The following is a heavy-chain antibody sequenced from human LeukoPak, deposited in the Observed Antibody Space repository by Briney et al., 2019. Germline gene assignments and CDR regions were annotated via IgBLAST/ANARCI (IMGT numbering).Heavy chain of an antibody. D-gene: IGHD3-10*01. J-gene: IGHJ3*02. V-gene: IGHV4-61*05. CDR2: IYYSGSTST. CDR3: AKRLSIMVRGLMSTYDAFDI. Sequence: PSETLSLTCTVSGGSISSSSYYWGWIRQPPGKGLEWIGYIYYSGSTSTNYNPSLESPVTISVDTSKNQFSLRLSSVTAADTAVYYCAKRLSIMVRGLMSTYDAFDIWGQGTMVTVSS. CDR1: GGSISSSSYY.